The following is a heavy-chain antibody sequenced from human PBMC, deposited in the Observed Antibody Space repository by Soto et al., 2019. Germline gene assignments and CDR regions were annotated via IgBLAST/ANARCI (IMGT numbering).Heavy chain of an antibody. D-gene: IGHD4-4*01. V-gene: IGHV3-73*01. CDR1: GFTFSGSA. Sequence: GGSLRLSCAVSGFTFSGSAMYWVRQASGKGLEWVGRIRSKVNSYATAYAASVKGRFTISRDDSKNTAYLQMNSLKTEDTAVYYCTRHYSETTVTFPYMDVWGKGTTVTVSS. CDR3: TRHYSETTVTFPYMDV. CDR2: IRSKVNSYAT. J-gene: IGHJ6*03.